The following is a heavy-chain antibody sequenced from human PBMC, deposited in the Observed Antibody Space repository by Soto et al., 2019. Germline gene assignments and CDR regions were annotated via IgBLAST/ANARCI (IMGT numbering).Heavy chain of an antibody. J-gene: IGHJ1*01. V-gene: IGHV1-69*06. CDR3: ARLMIFGVVIDD. D-gene: IGHD3-3*01. CDR2: ITPFFGPA. CDR1: TDTFKLYG. Sequence: QVQLVQSGAEMKKPGSSVKVSCKASTDTFKLYGISWVRQAPGQGLEWMGAITPFFGPAHYAQKFQDSVTITADTSTSTVYMDLSSLRYEDTAVYYCARLMIFGVVIDDWGQGTLV.